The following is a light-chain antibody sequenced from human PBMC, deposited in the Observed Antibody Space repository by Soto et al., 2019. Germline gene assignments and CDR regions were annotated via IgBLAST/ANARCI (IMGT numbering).Light chain of an antibody. CDR2: EVS. CDR1: SSDVGGYKY. J-gene: IGLJ2*01. Sequence: QSALTQPASVSGSPGQSITISCTGSSSDVGGYKYVSWYQQYPRKAPKLMIYEVSNRPSGVSNRFSGSKSGNTASLTISGLQAEDEADYYCSSYTSSRTAVFGGGTKLTVL. V-gene: IGLV2-14*01. CDR3: SSYTSSRTAV.